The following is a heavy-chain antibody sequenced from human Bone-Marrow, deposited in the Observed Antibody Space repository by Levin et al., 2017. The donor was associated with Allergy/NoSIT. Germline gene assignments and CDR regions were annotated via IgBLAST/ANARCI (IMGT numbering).Heavy chain of an antibody. CDR3: AKGPSSGWGGWYFDL. V-gene: IGHV3-30*18. D-gene: IGHD6-19*01. CDR1: GFTFSSYG. Sequence: PGGSLRLSCAASGFTFSSYGMHWVRQAPGKGLEWVAVISYDGSNKYYADSVKGRFTISRDNSKNTLYLQMNSLRAEDTAVYYCAKGPSSGWGGWYFDLWGRGTLVTVSS. J-gene: IGHJ2*01. CDR2: ISYDGSNK.